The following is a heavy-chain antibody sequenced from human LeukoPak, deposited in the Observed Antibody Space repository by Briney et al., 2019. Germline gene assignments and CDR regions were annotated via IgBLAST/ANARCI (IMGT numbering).Heavy chain of an antibody. J-gene: IGHJ4*02. Sequence: GSSVKVSCKSSGATFSSYAISWVRQAPGQGIEWVGRITPTLDLEFYAQKFQGRVTLTADRSTSTAYLELTGLRSDDTAVYYCARPGVAARPDEFGYWGQGTLVTVSS. D-gene: IGHD6-6*01. CDR2: ITPTLDLE. V-gene: IGHV1-69*10. CDR3: ARPGVAARPDEFGY. CDR1: GATFSSYA.